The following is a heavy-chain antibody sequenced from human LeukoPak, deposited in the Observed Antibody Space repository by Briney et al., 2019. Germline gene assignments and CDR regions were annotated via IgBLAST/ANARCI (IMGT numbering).Heavy chain of an antibody. CDR2: IYPCDSDT. CDR3: ARRQGCSSTSCPPDY. Sequence: GGSLQISSRGAGYCFNTYWIGWWRRMPAKGVELMGIIYPCDSDTRYSPSFQGQVTMSADKSINTAYLQWSSLKASDTAMYYCARRQGCSSTSCPPDYWGQGTLVTVSS. J-gene: IGHJ4*02. D-gene: IGHD2-2*01. CDR1: GYCFNTYW. V-gene: IGHV5-51*01.